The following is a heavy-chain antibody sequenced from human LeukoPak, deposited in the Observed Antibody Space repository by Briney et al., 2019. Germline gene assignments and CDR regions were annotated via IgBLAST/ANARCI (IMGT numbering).Heavy chain of an antibody. CDR2: IYSGGST. Sequence: PWGSLRLSCAASGFTVSDNYMSWDRQAPGKGLEWVSVIYSGGSTNYADSVKGRFTISRDNSKNTWYLQMNSLRAEDTAVYYCVRGLIVGATGLRAFDIWGQGTIVTVSS. CDR3: VRGLIVGATGLRAFDI. D-gene: IGHD1-26*01. J-gene: IGHJ3*02. CDR1: GFTVSDNY. V-gene: IGHV3-53*01.